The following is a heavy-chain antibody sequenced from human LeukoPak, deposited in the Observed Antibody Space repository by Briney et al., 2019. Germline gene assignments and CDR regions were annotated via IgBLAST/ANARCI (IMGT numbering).Heavy chain of an antibody. D-gene: IGHD7-27*01. CDR3: ARGHWGLDY. CDR2: LSNTGSDS. V-gene: IGHV3-11*01. Sequence: GGSLRLSCRASGFTFSDHYMTWVRQAPGKGLEYISYLSNTGSDSFYADSVKGRFSISRDNAKKSLYLQMNDLRAEDTAVYYCARGHWGLDYWGQGTLVTVSS. CDR1: GFTFSDHY. J-gene: IGHJ4*02.